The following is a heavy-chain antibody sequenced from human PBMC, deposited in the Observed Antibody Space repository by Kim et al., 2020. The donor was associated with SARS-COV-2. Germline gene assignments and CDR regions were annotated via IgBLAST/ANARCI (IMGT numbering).Heavy chain of an antibody. V-gene: IGHV6-1*01. CDR3: ARDLGGSLGGI. J-gene: IGHJ3*02. D-gene: IGHD6-13*01. Sequence: NDYAVSVKSRITINPDTSKNQFSLQLNSVTPEDTAVYYCARDLGGSLGGIWGQGTMVTVSS. CDR2: N.